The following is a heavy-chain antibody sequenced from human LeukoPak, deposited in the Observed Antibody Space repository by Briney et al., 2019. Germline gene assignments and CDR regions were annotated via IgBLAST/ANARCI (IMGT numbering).Heavy chain of an antibody. D-gene: IGHD3-10*01. CDR1: XGSISSYY. CDR3: ARHAHYYYGSGSYFDY. J-gene: IGHJ4*02. Sequence: SETLSLTCTVSXGSISSYYWSWIRQPPGKGLEWIGYIYYSGSTNYNPSLKSRVTISVDTSKNQFSLKLSSVTAADTAVYYCARHAHYYYGSGSYFDYWGQGTLVTVSS. V-gene: IGHV4-59*08. CDR2: IYYSGST.